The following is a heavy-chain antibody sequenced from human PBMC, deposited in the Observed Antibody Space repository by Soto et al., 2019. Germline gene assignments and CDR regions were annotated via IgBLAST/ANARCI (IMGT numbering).Heavy chain of an antibody. CDR3: ARGGTAHYDFWSDPRGDCLAS. Sequence: QVQLLQSGAEVKRPGASVKVSCRASGYTFTNYDVSWVRQAAGQGLEWMGWLSPATGKTKTTYLPRIRDRVSMSWDTSVATAYMEVLDLTSDDTAVYYCARGGTAHYDFWSDPRGDCLASWGQGTLVTVSS. CDR2: LSPATGKTKT. D-gene: IGHD3-3*01. J-gene: IGHJ5*02. V-gene: IGHV1-8*01. CDR1: GYTFTNYD.